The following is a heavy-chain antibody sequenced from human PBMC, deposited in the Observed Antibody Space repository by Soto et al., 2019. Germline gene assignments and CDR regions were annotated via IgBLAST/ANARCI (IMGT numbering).Heavy chain of an antibody. CDR2: ISYDGSNK. V-gene: IGHV3-30-3*01. D-gene: IGHD5-12*01. Sequence: PGGSVRLSCAASGFTFSSYAMHWVRQAPGKGLEWVAVISYDGSNKYYADSVKGRFTISRDNSKNTLYLQMNSLRAEDTAVYYCARGGGYSGYVNYWGQGTLVTVSS. CDR3: ARGGGYSGYVNY. CDR1: GFTFSSYA. J-gene: IGHJ4*02.